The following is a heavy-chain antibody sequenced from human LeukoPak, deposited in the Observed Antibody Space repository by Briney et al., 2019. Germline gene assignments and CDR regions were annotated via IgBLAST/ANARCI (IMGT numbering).Heavy chain of an antibody. D-gene: IGHD2-15*01. V-gene: IGHV4-39*01. J-gene: IGHJ4*02. CDR1: GGSISGSSYY. Sequence: SETLSLTCTVSGGSISGSSYYWGWIRQPPGKGLEWIGSIYYSGSTYYNPSLKSRVTISVDTSKNQFSLKLSSVTAADTAVYYCARFGDCIGDSCFYYFDPWGQGILVTVSS. CDR2: IYYSGST. CDR3: ARFGDCIGDSCFYYFDP.